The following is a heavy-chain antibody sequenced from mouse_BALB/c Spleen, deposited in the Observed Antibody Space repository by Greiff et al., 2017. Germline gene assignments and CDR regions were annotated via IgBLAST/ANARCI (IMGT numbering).Heavy chain of an antibody. CDR3: ARRGTGDY. CDR1: GFAFSSYD. CDR2: ISSGGGST. D-gene: IGHD4-1*01. V-gene: IGHV5-12-1*01. Sequence: EVKVVESGGGLVKPGGSLKLSCAASGFAFSSYDMSWVRQTPEKRLEWVAYISSGGGSTYYPDTVKGRFTISRDNAKNTLYLQMSSLKSEDTAMYYCARRGTGDYWGQGTTLTVSS. J-gene: IGHJ2*01.